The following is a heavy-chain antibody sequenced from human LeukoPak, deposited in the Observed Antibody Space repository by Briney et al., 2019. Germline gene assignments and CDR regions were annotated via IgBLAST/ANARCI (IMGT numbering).Heavy chain of an antibody. J-gene: IGHJ4*02. CDR3: AAWGSYRTGPFDY. D-gene: IGHD3-16*02. CDR2: IYYSGST. CDR1: GGSISSYY. Sequence: SETLSLTCTVSGGSISSYYWNWIRQPPGKGLEWIGYIYYSGSTNYNPSLKSRVTISVDTSKNQFSLKLSSVTAADTAVYYCAAWGSYRTGPFDYWGQGTLVTVSS. V-gene: IGHV4-59*01.